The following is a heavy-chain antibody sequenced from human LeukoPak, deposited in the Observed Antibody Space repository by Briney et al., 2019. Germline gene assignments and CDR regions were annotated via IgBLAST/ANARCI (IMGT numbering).Heavy chain of an antibody. CDR1: DGSFSGYY. V-gene: IGHV4-34*01. Sequence: PSETLSLTCTVYDGSFSGYYWSWIRQPPGKGLEWIGTMYHSGSTNYNPSLKSRVTISVDTSKNQFSLKLSSVTAADTAVYFCARGFRGDNFDYWGQGTLVTVSS. CDR3: ARGFRGDNFDY. D-gene: IGHD7-27*01. CDR2: MYHSGST. J-gene: IGHJ4*02.